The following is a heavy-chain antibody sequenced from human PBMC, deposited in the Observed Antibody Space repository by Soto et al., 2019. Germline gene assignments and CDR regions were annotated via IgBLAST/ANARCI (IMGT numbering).Heavy chain of an antibody. V-gene: IGHV4-59*01. CDR3: ARDLGRTTVTTRGVNWFDP. CDR1: GGSISSYY. Sequence: SETLSLTCTVSGGSISSYYWSWIRQPPGKGLEWIGYIYYSGSTNYNPSLKSRVTISVDTSKNQFSLKLSSVTAADTAVYYCARDLGRTTVTTRGVNWFDPWGQGTLVTVSS. D-gene: IGHD4-17*01. J-gene: IGHJ5*02. CDR2: IYYSGST.